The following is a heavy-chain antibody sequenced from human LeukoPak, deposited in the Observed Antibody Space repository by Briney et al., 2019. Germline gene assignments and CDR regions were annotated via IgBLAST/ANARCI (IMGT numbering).Heavy chain of an antibody. J-gene: IGHJ4*02. CDR2: ISYDGSNK. V-gene: IGHV3-30-3*01. Sequence: GGSLRLSCAASGFTFSSYAMHWVRQAPGKGLEWVAVISYDGSNKYYADSVKGRFTISRDNSKNTLYLQMNSLRAEDTAVYYCARGRFLEWLLSQTNFYYFDYWGQGTLVTVSS. CDR3: ARGRFLEWLLSQTNFYYFDY. CDR1: GFTFSSYA. D-gene: IGHD3-3*01.